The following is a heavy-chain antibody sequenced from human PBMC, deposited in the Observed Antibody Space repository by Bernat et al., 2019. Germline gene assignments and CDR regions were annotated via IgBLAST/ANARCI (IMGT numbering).Heavy chain of an antibody. Sequence: VQLVESGGGVVQPGRSLRLSCAASGFTFSSYGMHWVRQAPGKGLEWVAVISYDGSNKYYADSVKGRFTISRDNSKNTLYLQMNSLRAEDTAVYYCAKELDTAMVTFYYYGMDVWGQGTTVTVSS. CDR2: ISYDGSNK. D-gene: IGHD5-18*01. CDR3: AKELDTAMVTFYYYGMDV. J-gene: IGHJ6*02. V-gene: IGHV3-30*18. CDR1: GFTFSSYG.